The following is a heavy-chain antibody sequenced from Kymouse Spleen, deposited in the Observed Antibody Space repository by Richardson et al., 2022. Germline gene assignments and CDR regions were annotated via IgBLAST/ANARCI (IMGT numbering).Heavy chain of an antibody. V-gene: IGHV4-59*01. Sequence: QVQLQESGPGLVKPSETLSLTCTVSGGSISSYYWSWIRQPPGKGLEWIGYIYYSGSTNYNPSLKSRVTISVDTSKNQFSLKLSSVTAADTAVYYCARRVGIAAAGQFDYWGQGTLVTVSS. CDR3: ARRVGIAAAGQFDY. D-gene: IGHD6-13*01. J-gene: IGHJ4*02. CDR2: IYYSGST. CDR1: GGSISSYY.